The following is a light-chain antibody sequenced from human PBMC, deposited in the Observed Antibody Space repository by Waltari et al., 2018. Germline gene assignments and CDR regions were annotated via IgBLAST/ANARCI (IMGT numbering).Light chain of an antibody. CDR2: GAS. J-gene: IGKJ1*01. CDR1: QTIGRS. CDR3: QQYNNWPPGT. V-gene: IGKV3-15*01. Sequence: ETVVAQSPATLSVSPGERVTLSCRTSQTIGRSLAWYQQKPGQVPRLVIYGASIRATGIPARFSGSGSETEFALTISGLQSEDFAVYYCQQYNNWPPGTFGQGTKVEI.